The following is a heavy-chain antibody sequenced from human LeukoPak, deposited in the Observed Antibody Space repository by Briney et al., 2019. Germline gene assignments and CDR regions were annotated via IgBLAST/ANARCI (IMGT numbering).Heavy chain of an antibody. CDR2: NDAFDSAT. CDR1: GFTFSSYA. CDR3: AREIGGGLHYFHS. J-gene: IGHJ4*02. V-gene: IGHV3-23*03. D-gene: IGHD1-26*01. Sequence: PGGSLRLSCAASGFTFSSYAMSWVRQAPGKGLEWVSNLYNDAFDSATHYADSVKGRFTISRGNSQNTLYLQMNSLRAEDTAMYYCAREIGGGLHYFHSWGQGTPVTVSS.